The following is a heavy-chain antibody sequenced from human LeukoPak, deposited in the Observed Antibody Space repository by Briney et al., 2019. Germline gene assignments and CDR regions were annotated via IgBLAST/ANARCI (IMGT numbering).Heavy chain of an antibody. CDR2: MNPNSGNT. CDR1: GYTFTSYD. J-gene: IGHJ5*02. V-gene: IGHV1-8*01. CDR3: ARVQTYYGSGSWGDWFDP. Sequence: GASVKVSCKASGYTFTSYDINWVRQATGQGLEWMGWMNPNSGNTGYAQKFQGRVTMTRNTSISTAYMELSSLRSEDTAVYYCARVQTYYGSGSWGDWFDPWGQGTWSPSPQ. D-gene: IGHD3-10*01.